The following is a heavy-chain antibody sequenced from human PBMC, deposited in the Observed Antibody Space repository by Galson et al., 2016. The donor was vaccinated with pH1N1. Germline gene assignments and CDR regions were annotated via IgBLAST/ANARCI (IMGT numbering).Heavy chain of an antibody. J-gene: IGHJ3*02. D-gene: IGHD3-10*01. CDR2: INPNSGGT. CDR1: GYIFTNYY. Sequence: SVKVSCKASGYIFTNYYIHWVRQAPGQGLEWMGWINPNSGGTKFPHKFQGRVTMTRDTSITTAYMDLSSLRSDDTAVYYCILMSRGNALNMWGQGTMVTVSS. CDR3: ILMSRGNALNM. V-gene: IGHV1-2*07.